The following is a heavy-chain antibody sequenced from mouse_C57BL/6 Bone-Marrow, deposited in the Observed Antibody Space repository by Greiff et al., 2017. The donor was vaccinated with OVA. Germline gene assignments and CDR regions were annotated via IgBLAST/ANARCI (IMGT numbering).Heavy chain of an antibody. V-gene: IGHV14-3*01. D-gene: IGHD1-1*01. CDR1: GFNIQNTY. CDR3: ARNYGRDFDV. CDR2: IDPANGNT. J-gene: IGHJ1*03. Sequence: EVQLQQSVAELVRPGASVKLSCTASGFNIQNTYMHWVKQRPEQGLEWIGRIDPANGNTKYAPKFQGKATITADTSSNTAYLQLSSLTSEDTAIYYCARNYGRDFDVWGTGTTVTVSS.